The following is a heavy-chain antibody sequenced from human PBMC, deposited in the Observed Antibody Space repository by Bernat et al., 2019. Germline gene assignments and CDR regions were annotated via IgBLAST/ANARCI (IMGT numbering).Heavy chain of an antibody. D-gene: IGHD6-6*01. V-gene: IGHV3-23*01. CDR3: AKDRLAARPRFDY. Sequence: EVQLLESGGGLVQPGGSPRLSCAASGFTFSSYAMSWVRQAPGKGLEWVSAISGSGGSTYYADSVKGRFTISRDNSKNTLYLQMNSLRAEDTAVDYCAKDRLAARPRFDYWGQGTLVTVSS. J-gene: IGHJ4*02. CDR1: GFTFSSYA. CDR2: ISGSGGST.